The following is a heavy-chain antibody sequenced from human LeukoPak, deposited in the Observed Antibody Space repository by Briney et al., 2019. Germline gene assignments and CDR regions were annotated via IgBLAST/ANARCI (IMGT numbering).Heavy chain of an antibody. CDR2: ISSSSSTI. CDR3: ARAGYTYGDY. V-gene: IGHV3-48*01. Sequence: PGGSLRLSCAASGFTFSCYAMSWVRQAPGKGLEWVSYISSSSSTINYADSVKGRFTISRDNAKNSLYLQMNSLRAEDTAVYYCARAGYTYGDYWGLGTLVTVSS. D-gene: IGHD5-18*01. CDR1: GFTFSCYA. J-gene: IGHJ4*02.